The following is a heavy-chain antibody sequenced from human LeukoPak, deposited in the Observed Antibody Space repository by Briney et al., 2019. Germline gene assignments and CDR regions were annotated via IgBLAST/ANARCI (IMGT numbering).Heavy chain of an antibody. V-gene: IGHV1-2*02. CDR2: INPNSGGT. J-gene: IGHJ3*02. CDR1: GYTFTGYY. CDR3: ARGDSSEGAFDI. Sequence: ASVKVSCKDSGYTFTGYYMHWVRQAPGQGLEWMGWINPNSGGTNYAQKFQGRVTMTRDTSISTAYMELSRLRSDDTAVYYCARGDSSEGAFDIWGQGTMVTVSS. D-gene: IGHD3-22*01.